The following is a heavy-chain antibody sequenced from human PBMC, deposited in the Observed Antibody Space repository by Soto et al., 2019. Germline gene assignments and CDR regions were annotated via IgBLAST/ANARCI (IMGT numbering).Heavy chain of an antibody. Sequence: GGSLRLSCAASGFTFSSYAMSWVRQAPGKGLERVSAISGSGGSTYYADSVKGRFTISRDNSKNTLYLQMNSLRAEDTAAYYCAKARMSTSGGSCPCYYGMDVWGQGTTVTVSS. CDR3: AKARMSTSGGSCPCYYGMDV. J-gene: IGHJ6*02. CDR2: ISGSGGST. V-gene: IGHV3-23*01. D-gene: IGHD2-15*01. CDR1: GFTFSSYA.